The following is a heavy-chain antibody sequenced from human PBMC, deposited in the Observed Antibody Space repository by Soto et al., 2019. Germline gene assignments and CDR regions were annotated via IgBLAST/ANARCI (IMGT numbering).Heavy chain of an antibody. V-gene: IGHV4-34*01. CDR1: GGSFSGYY. CDR2: INHSGST. J-gene: IGHJ6*03. D-gene: IGHD5-18*01. CDR3: ARAVEDTAMVTSYYYYYYMDV. Sequence: QVQLQQWGAGLLKPSETLPLTCAVYGGSFSGYYWSWIRQPPGKGLEWIGEINHSGSTNYNPSLKSRVTISVDTSKNQFSLKLSSVTAADTAVYYCARAVEDTAMVTSYYYYYYMDVWGKGTTVTVSS.